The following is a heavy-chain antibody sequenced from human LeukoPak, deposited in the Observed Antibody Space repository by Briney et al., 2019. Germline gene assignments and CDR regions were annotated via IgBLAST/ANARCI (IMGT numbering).Heavy chain of an antibody. D-gene: IGHD3-10*01. CDR1: GFTFSSYG. Sequence: GGSLRLSCAASGFTFSSYGMHWVRQAPGKGLEWVAVISYDGSNKYYADSVKGRFTISRDNSKNTLYLQMNSLRAEDTAVYYCARIWFGEFPLDAFDIWGQGTMVTVSS. V-gene: IGHV3-30*03. CDR2: ISYDGSNK. CDR3: ARIWFGEFPLDAFDI. J-gene: IGHJ3*02.